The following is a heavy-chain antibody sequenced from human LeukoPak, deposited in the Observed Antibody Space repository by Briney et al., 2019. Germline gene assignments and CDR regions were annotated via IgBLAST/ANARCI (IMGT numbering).Heavy chain of an antibody. CDR1: GFTVSSNY. V-gene: IGHV3-53*01. Sequence: GGSLRLSCAASGFTVSSNYMSWVRQAPGKGLEWVSVIYSGGSTYYADSVKGRFTISRDNSKNTLYLQMNSLRAEDTAVYYCAKDVSYDFWSGYPIDYWGQGTLVTVSS. CDR3: AKDVSYDFWSGYPIDY. CDR2: IYSGGST. D-gene: IGHD3-3*01. J-gene: IGHJ4*02.